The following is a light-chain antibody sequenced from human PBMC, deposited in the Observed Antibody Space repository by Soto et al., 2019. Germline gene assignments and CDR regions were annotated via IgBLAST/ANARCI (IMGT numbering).Light chain of an antibody. CDR2: RNN. CDR1: SSNIGSNY. J-gene: IGLJ1*01. V-gene: IGLV1-47*01. CDR3: SSKRTTSTLV. Sequence: QSVLTQPPSASGTPGQRVTISCSGSSSNIGSNYVYWYQQLPGTAPKLLIYRNNQRPSGVPDRFSGSKSGTSASLAISGLRSEDEADYYCSSKRTTSTLVFGTGTKVTVL.